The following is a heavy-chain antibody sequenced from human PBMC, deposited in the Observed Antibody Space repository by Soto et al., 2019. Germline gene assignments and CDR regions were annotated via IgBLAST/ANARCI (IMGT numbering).Heavy chain of an antibody. CDR3: ARLPKGSVVTG. CDR1: GFSFRDHS. Sequence: GGSLRLSCVGSGFSFRDHSMNWVRQPPGKGLQWISYISSSSENIYYADSVKGRFTVSRDNAKNTLFLQMNSLRDDDSAIYYCARLPKGSVVTGWGQGSLVTGFS. CDR2: ISSSSENI. J-gene: IGHJ4*01. V-gene: IGHV3-48*02. D-gene: IGHD2-21*02.